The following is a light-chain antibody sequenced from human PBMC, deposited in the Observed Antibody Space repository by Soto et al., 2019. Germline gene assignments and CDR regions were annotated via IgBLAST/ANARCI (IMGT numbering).Light chain of an antibody. Sequence: QSALTQPASVSGSPGQSITISCTGTSSDVGGYNYVSWYQQHPGKAPKPMIYEVSNRPSGVSNRFSGSKSGNTASLTISGLQDADEADYYCSSYTSSSTRVFGGGTQLTVL. CDR1: SSDVGGYNY. CDR3: SSYTSSSTRV. J-gene: IGLJ3*02. CDR2: EVS. V-gene: IGLV2-14*01.